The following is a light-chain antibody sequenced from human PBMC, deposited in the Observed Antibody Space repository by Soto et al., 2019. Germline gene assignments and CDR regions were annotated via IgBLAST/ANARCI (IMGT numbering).Light chain of an antibody. CDR3: QHYGSSPWT. CDR1: QTVGSTY. CDR2: DAC. J-gene: IGKJ1*01. Sequence: EIVSTQSPGTLALSPGERASLSCGASQTVGSTYVAWYQQKPGLAPRLPIYDACSRSTAIPDRFSGSGSGTDFTLTISRLEPEDVAVDYCQHYGSSPWTFAQGTKV. V-gene: IGKV3D-20*01.